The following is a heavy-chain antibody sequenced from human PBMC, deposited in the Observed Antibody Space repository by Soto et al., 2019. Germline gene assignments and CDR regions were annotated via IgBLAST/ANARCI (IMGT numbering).Heavy chain of an antibody. D-gene: IGHD1-1*01. CDR1: GYTFTTYG. V-gene: IGHV1-18*01. CDR2: ISAYNGNT. J-gene: IGHJ6*02. CDR3: ARVWVGTTFAYYYGMDV. Sequence: QVQLVQSGAEVKKPGASVKVSCKASGYTFTTYGINWVRQAPGQGLEWMGWISAYNGNTNYAQKLQGRVTMTTDTSTSTAYMELESLRSDDTAVYYCARVWVGTTFAYYYGMDVWGQGTTVTVSS.